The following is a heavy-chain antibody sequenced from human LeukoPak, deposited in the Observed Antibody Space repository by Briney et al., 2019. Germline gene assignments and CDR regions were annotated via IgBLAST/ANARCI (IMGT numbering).Heavy chain of an antibody. Sequence: PSETLSLTCTVSGGSISSSSYYWSWIRQPPGKGLEWIGYIYYSGSTNYNPSLKSRVTISVDTSKNQFSLKLSSVTAADTAVYYCARARGITGPTGGFDYWGQGTLVTVSS. CDR1: GGSISSSSYY. V-gene: IGHV4-61*01. CDR2: IYYSGST. J-gene: IGHJ4*02. CDR3: ARARGITGPTGGFDY. D-gene: IGHD1-20*01.